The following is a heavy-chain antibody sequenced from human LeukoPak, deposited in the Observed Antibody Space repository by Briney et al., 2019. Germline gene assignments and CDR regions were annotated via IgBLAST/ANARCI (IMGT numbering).Heavy chain of an antibody. J-gene: IGHJ3*02. Sequence: SETLSLTCTVSGGSISSYYWTWIRQPAGKGLEWVGRIYTSGNTNYNPSLKSRVTMSVDTSKSQFSLKLSSVTAADTAVYYCARECGGGSCYLWGDAFDIWGQGTMVTVSS. CDR1: GGSISSYY. CDR2: IYTSGNT. V-gene: IGHV4-4*07. D-gene: IGHD2-15*01. CDR3: ARECGGGSCYLWGDAFDI.